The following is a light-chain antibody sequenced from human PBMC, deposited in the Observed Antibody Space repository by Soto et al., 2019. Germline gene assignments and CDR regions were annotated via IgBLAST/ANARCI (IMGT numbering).Light chain of an antibody. CDR3: KQSYTTASIT. Sequence: DIQMPQSPSSLSASVGDRVTITCRASQSISRNLNWYQHKPGKTPILLIYAASSLQNGDPSRFSGGESGTESTLSISSLQREDFGTYYCKQSYTTASITFGQGTRLESK. CDR2: AAS. CDR1: QSISRN. J-gene: IGKJ5*01. V-gene: IGKV1-39*01.